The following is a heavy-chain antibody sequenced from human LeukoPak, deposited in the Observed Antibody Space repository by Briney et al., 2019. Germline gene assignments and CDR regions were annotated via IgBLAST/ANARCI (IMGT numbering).Heavy chain of an antibody. J-gene: IGHJ6*03. CDR2: IYHSGST. Sequence: KPSGTLSLTCAVSGGSISSSNWWSWVRQPPGKGLEWIGEIYHSGSTNYNPSLKSRVTISVDKSKNQFSLKLSSVTAADTAVYYCARANCSGGSCQDHYYYYYYMDVWGKGTTVTVSS. V-gene: IGHV4-4*02. D-gene: IGHD2-15*01. CDR3: ARANCSGGSCQDHYYYYYYMDV. CDR1: GGSISSSNW.